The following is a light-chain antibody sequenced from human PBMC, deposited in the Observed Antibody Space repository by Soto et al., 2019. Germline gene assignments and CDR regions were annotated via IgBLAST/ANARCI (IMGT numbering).Light chain of an antibody. CDR2: DVS. CDR1: SSDVGGYTY. V-gene: IGLV2-14*01. J-gene: IGLJ1*01. CDR3: SSYTGSRPEV. Sequence: QSVLTQPASVSGSPGQSITISCTGTSSDVGGYTYVSWYQQHPGKAPTLMIFDVSNRPSGVSRRFSGSKSGNTASLTISGHQAEDEADYYCSSYTGSRPEVFGTGTKLTVL.